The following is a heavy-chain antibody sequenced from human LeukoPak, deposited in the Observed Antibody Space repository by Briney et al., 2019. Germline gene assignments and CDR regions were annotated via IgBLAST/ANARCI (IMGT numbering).Heavy chain of an antibody. J-gene: IGHJ5*02. CDR2: INPNSGGT. V-gene: IGHV1-2*02. Sequence: ASVKASCKASGYTFTGYYMHWVRQAPGQGLEWMGWINPNSGGTNYAQKFQGRVTMTRDTSISTAYMELSRLRSDDTAVYYCARDYGDYPINWFDPWGQGTLVTVSS. CDR3: ARDYGDYPINWFDP. D-gene: IGHD4-17*01. CDR1: GYTFTGYY.